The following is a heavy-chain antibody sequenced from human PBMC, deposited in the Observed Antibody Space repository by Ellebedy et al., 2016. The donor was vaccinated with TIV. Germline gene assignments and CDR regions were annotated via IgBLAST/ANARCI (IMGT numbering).Heavy chain of an antibody. J-gene: IGHJ3*02. CDR3: ARDMRFGGLNAFDI. Sequence: SETLSLTCAVYGGSFSGYYWSWIRQPPGKGLEWIGESNHSGSTNYNPSLKSRVTISVDTSKNQFYLKLSSVTAADTAVYYCARDMRFGGLNAFDIWGQGTMVTVSS. V-gene: IGHV4-34*01. CDR2: SNHSGST. D-gene: IGHD3-10*01. CDR1: GGSFSGYY.